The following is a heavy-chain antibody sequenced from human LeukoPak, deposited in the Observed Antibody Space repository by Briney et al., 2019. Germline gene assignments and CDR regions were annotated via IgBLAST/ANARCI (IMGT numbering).Heavy chain of an antibody. J-gene: IGHJ3*02. CDR2: ISGSGGST. D-gene: IGHD4-17*01. Sequence: PGGSLRLPYAASGFTFSSYAMSWVRQAPGKGLEWVSAISGSGGSTYYADSVKGRFTISRDNSKNTLYLQMNSLRAEDTAVYYCAKHDYGDPDAFDIWGQGTMVTVSS. CDR3: AKHDYGDPDAFDI. CDR1: GFTFSSYA. V-gene: IGHV3-23*01.